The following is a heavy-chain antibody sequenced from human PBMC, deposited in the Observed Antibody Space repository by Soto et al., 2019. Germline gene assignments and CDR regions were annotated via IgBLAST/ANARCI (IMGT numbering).Heavy chain of an antibody. V-gene: IGHV1-69*13. D-gene: IGHD2-2*01. Sequence: RASVKVSCKASGGTFGSYAFSWVRQAPGQGLEWMGGIIPVSGAAHYAQKFQGRVTITADESTSTAYMELSSLSSQDTAVYYCATALGCRSTSCTLDYWGQGTRVTVSS. CDR2: IIPVSGAA. J-gene: IGHJ4*02. CDR3: ATALGCRSTSCTLDY. CDR1: GGTFGSYA.